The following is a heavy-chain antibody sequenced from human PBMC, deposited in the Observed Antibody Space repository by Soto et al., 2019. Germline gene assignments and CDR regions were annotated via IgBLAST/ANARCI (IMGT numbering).Heavy chain of an antibody. Sequence: TGGSLRLSCAASGFTFSSYGRHWVRQAPGKGLEWVAVISYDGSNKYYADSVKGRFTISRDNSKNTLYLQMNSLRAEDTAVYYCAKTSHSSWPYYFDYWGQGTLVTVSS. J-gene: IGHJ4*02. CDR3: AKTSHSSWPYYFDY. D-gene: IGHD6-13*01. CDR1: GFTFSSYG. CDR2: ISYDGSNK. V-gene: IGHV3-30*18.